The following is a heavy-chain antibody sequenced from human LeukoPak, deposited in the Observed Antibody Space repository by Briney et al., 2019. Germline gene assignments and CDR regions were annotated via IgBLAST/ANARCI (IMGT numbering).Heavy chain of an antibody. Sequence: SETLSLTCTVSGGSISSGSYYWSWIRQPAGKGLEWIGRIYTSGSTNYNPSLKSRVTISVDTSKNQFSLKLSSVTAADTAVYYCARFTPYGDLRPRPDIWGQGTMVTVSS. CDR1: GGSISSGSYY. V-gene: IGHV4-61*02. CDR2: IYTSGST. J-gene: IGHJ3*02. CDR3: ARFTPYGDLRPRPDI. D-gene: IGHD4-17*01.